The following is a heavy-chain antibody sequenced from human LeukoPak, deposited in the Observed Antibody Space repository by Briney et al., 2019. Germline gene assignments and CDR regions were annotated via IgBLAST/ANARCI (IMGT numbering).Heavy chain of an antibody. CDR3: ARGSKYYYDSSGYLSGFDY. Sequence: GGSLRLSCAASGFTFNSYAMHWVRQAPGKGLEWVAVISYDGSNKYYADSVKGRFTISRDNSKNTLYLQMNSLRAEDTAVYYCARGSKYYYDSSGYLSGFDYWGQGTLVTVSS. V-gene: IGHV3-30-3*01. CDR1: GFTFNSYA. CDR2: ISYDGSNK. D-gene: IGHD3-22*01. J-gene: IGHJ4*02.